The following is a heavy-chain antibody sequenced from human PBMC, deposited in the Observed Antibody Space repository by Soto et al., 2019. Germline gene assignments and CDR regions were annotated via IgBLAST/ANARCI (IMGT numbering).Heavy chain of an antibody. V-gene: IGHV3-23*01. Sequence: PGESLKISCAASGFTFSTYALTWVRQAPGKGLEWVSAIADHGGNTYYADSVKGRFTISRDNSKNTLYLQMNSLRAEDTALYYCAKLGAGTIYWGQGTPVTVSS. CDR2: IADHGGNT. J-gene: IGHJ4*02. D-gene: IGHD6-13*01. CDR1: GFTFSTYA. CDR3: AKLGAGTIY.